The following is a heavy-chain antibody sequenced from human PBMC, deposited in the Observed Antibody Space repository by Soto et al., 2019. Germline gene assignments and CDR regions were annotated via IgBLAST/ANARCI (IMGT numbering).Heavy chain of an antibody. CDR1: GYTFTGYD. J-gene: IGHJ5*02. D-gene: IGHD6-13*01. Sequence: QVQLVQSGAEVKKPGASVKVSCKASGYTFTGYDMHWVRQAPGQGLEWMGWINPNSGGTNYAQKLQGWVTMTRDPSISTAYMELSRLRSDDTAVYYCAGDKGCSWGLGFDPWGQGTLVSVSS. CDR2: INPNSGGT. V-gene: IGHV1-2*04. CDR3: AGDKGCSWGLGFDP.